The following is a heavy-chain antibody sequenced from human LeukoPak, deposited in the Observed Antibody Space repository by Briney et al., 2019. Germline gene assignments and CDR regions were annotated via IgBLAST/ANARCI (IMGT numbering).Heavy chain of an antibody. J-gene: IGHJ4*02. CDR2: VNPNSGGT. V-gene: IGHV1-2*02. CDR1: GYTFTGYY. D-gene: IGHD2-2*01. Sequence: GSVKVSCKASGYTFTGYYMHWVRQAPGQGVEWMGWVNPNSGGTNYAQKFEGRLTMIRDNTISTAYMDQRRLRYDETAVYYCARVIGNVVVPAFDHWGQGTLVTVSS. CDR3: ARVIGNVVVPAFDH.